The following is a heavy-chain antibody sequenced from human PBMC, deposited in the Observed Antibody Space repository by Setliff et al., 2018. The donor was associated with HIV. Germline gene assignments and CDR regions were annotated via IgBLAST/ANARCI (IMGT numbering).Heavy chain of an antibody. CDR1: GGSFSGYS. V-gene: IGHV4-34*01. Sequence: SETLSLTCAVYGGSFSGYSWTWIRQSPGKGLEWIGEMNHSEHYYNPTLKSRVTISMDTSKNQFSLNPTSVTAADTAVYYCARSKTFYDFWGGYYTHGAFKIWGLGTMVTVSS. CDR3: ARSKTFYDFWGGYYTHGAFKI. J-gene: IGHJ3*02. CDR2: MNHSEH. D-gene: IGHD3-3*01.